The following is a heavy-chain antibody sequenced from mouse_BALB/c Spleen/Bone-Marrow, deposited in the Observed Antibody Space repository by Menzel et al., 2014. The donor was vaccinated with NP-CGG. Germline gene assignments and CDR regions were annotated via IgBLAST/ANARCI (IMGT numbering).Heavy chain of an antibody. CDR3: ASGSYYAMDY. CDR1: GFTFSSYG. V-gene: IGHV5-6*01. J-gene: IGHJ4*01. D-gene: IGHD1-1*01. CDR2: ISSGGSYT. Sequence: EVKLMESGGDLVKPGGSLKLSCAASGFTFSSYGMSWVRQTPDKRLEWVATISSGGSYTYYPDSVKGRFTISRDNAKNTLYPQMSSLKSEDTAMYYSASGSYYAMDYWGQGTSVTVSS.